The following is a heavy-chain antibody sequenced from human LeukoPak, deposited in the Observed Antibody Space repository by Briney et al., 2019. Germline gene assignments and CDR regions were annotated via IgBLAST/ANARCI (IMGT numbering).Heavy chain of an antibody. J-gene: IGHJ4*02. CDR1: GLIFSTYG. D-gene: IGHD3-10*01. Sequence: GGSLRLSCAASGLIFSTYGMHWVRQAPGKGLEWVAFIRNDGSDKYYAVSVKGRFTISRDNSKNMLYLQMNSLRAEDTALYYCAKDRAFGQFLWGNDYWGQGTLVTVSS. CDR3: AKDRAFGQFLWGNDY. CDR2: IRNDGSDK. V-gene: IGHV3-30*02.